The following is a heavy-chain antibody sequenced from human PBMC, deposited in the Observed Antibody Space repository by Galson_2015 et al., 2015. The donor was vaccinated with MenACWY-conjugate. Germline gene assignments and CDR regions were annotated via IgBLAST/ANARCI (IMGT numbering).Heavy chain of an antibody. Sequence: SLRLSCAASGFTFRNYWMAWVRQAPGKGPEWVANIKPDGSETYYVDSVKGRFTVSRDNAKNSLYLQMNSLRAEDTALYYCAIYYCTSGTCYHFDCWGLGTLVTVSS. CDR3: AIYYCTSGTCYHFDC. V-gene: IGHV3-7*01. J-gene: IGHJ4*02. D-gene: IGHD2-8*01. CDR2: IKPDGSET. CDR1: GFTFRNYW.